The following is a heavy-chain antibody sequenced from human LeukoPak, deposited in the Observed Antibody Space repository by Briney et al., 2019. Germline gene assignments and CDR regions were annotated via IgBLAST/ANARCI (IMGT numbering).Heavy chain of an antibody. Sequence: PGGSLRLSCAASGFTFSSYWMHWVRQVPGKGLVWVARINPGGSSITYADSVKGRFTISRDNAKNSLYLQMNSLRAEDTAVYYCTRGVLTGRSLPSYWGQGTLVTVSS. CDR1: GFTFSSYW. J-gene: IGHJ4*02. CDR3: TRGVLTGRSLPSY. D-gene: IGHD3-9*01. V-gene: IGHV3-74*01. CDR2: INPGGSSI.